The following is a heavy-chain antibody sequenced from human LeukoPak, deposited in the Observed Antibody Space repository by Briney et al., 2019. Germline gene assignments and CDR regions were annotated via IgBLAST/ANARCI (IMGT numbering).Heavy chain of an antibody. J-gene: IGHJ3*02. V-gene: IGHV5-51*01. CDR3: AKGAYSSGWSGAFDI. CDR1: GYSFTSYW. D-gene: IGHD6-19*01. CDR2: IYPGDSDT. Sequence: GESLKISCKGSGYSFTSYWIGWVRQMPGKGLEWMGIIYPGDSDTRYSPSFQGQVTISADKSISTAYPQWSSLKASDTAMYYCAKGAYSSGWSGAFDIWGQGTMVTVSS.